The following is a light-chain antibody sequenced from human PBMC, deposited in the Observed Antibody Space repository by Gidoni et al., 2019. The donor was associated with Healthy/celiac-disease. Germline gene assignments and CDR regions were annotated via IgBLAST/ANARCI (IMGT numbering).Light chain of an antibody. CDR1: QSVLYSSNNKNY. V-gene: IGKV4-1*01. Sequence: DIVMTQSPDSLAVSLGDRATINCKSSQSVLYSSNNKNYLAWYQQKPGQPPKRLIYWASTRESGVPDRFSGSGSGTDFTLTISSLQAEDVAVYYCQQYYSTPTWTFGQGTKVEIK. CDR2: WAS. CDR3: QQYYSTPTWT. J-gene: IGKJ1*01.